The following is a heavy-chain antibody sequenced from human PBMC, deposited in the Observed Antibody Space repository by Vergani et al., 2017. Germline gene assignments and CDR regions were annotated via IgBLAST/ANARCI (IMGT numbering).Heavy chain of an antibody. J-gene: IGHJ3*01. CDR3: ARVAPSNSEVTPTAFDV. D-gene: IGHD1-1*01. CDR1: GYTFQTYG. Sequence: QVQLVQSGAEVKKPGASVKVSCKASGYTFQTYGISWVRQAPGKGLEWMAWIRPYTGHTIYAQKFQDRVTMTADTSTNTAYMELRSLRSDDTAVYFCARVAPSNSEVTPTAFDVWSQGTMVTVSS. CDR2: IRPYTGHT. V-gene: IGHV1-18*01.